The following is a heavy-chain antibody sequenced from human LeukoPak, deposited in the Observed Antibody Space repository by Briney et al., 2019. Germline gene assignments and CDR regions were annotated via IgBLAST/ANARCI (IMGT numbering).Heavy chain of an antibody. Sequence: SVKVSCKASGGTFSSYAISWVRQAPGQGLEWMGGIIPIFGTANYAQKFQGRVTITADESTSTAYMELRSLRSDDTAVYYCARGSHYDFWSGYSASSSYYFDYWGQGTLVTVSS. V-gene: IGHV1-69*13. J-gene: IGHJ4*02. CDR3: ARGSHYDFWSGYSASSSYYFDY. CDR2: IIPIFGTA. D-gene: IGHD3-3*01. CDR1: GGTFSSYA.